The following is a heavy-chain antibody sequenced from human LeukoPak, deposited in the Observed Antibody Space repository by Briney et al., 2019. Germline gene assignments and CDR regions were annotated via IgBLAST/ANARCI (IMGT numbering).Heavy chain of an antibody. D-gene: IGHD5-18*01. CDR2: IYSGGST. CDR3: ARHVDTALYYYGMDV. V-gene: IGHV3-53*04. CDR1: GFTVSSNY. J-gene: IGHJ6*02. Sequence: GGSLRLSCAASGFTVSSNYMSWVRRAPGKGLEWVSVIYSGGSTYYADSVKGRFTISRHDSKNTLYLQMNSLRAEDTAVYYCARHVDTALYYYGMDVWGQGTTVTVSS.